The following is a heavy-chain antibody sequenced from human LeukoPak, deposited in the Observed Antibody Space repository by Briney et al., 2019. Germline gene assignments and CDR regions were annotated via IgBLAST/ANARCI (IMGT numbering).Heavy chain of an antibody. V-gene: IGHV4-39*01. CDR1: GGSISSSSYY. CDR2: IYYSGST. CDR3: ARPRLGIAAAGSDY. D-gene: IGHD6-13*01. Sequence: PSETLSLTCTVSGGSISSSSYYWGWIRQPPGKGLEWIGSIYYSGSTYYNPSLKSRVTISVDTSKNQFSLKLSSVTAADTAVYYCARPRLGIAAAGSDYWVQGTLVTVSS. J-gene: IGHJ4*02.